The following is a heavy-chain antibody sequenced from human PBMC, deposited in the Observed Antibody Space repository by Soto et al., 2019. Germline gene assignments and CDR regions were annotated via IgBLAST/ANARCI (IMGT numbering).Heavy chain of an antibody. CDR2: IWYDGNTK. CDR3: ARPLVAPVAGPYYYGMDV. D-gene: IGHD6-19*01. J-gene: IGHJ6*02. Sequence: QIQLVESGGGVAQPGRSLRLSCAASGFTFNTYGFNWVRQAPGKGLEWVAVIWYDGNTKYYADSVKGRFTISRDNLKKGRDLQMNSLTAEDTAVYYCARPLVAPVAGPYYYGMDVWGQGTTVTVSS. CDR1: GFTFNTYG. V-gene: IGHV3-33*01.